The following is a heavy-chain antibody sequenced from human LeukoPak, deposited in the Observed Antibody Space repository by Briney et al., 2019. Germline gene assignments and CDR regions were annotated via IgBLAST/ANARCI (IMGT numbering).Heavy chain of an antibody. CDR1: GGSISSGGYY. V-gene: IGHV4-31*03. CDR3: PRDSRRRSYELDY. Sequence: PSQTLSLTCTVSGGSISSGGYYWSWIRQHPGKGLEWIGYIYYSGSTYYNPSLKSRVTISVDTSKNQFSLKLSSVTAADTAVYYSPRDSRRRSYELDYWGQGTLVTVSS. D-gene: IGHD1-26*01. J-gene: IGHJ4*02. CDR2: IYYSGST.